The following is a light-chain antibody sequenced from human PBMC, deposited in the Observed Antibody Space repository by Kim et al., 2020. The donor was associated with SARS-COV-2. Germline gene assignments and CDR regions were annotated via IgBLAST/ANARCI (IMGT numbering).Light chain of an antibody. CDR1: QSINNW. J-gene: IGKJ1*01. CDR2: RAS. Sequence: IQMTQSPSTLSASVGDRVTITCRASQSINNWLAWYQQKPGKAPRLLIYRASSLESGVPSRFSGSGSGTEFTLTINSLQPDDFATYYCQQYNGYWTFGQGTKVDIK. CDR3: QQYNGYWT. V-gene: IGKV1-5*03.